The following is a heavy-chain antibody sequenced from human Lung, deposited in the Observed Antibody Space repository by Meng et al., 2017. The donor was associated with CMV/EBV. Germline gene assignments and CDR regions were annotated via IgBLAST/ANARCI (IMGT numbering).Heavy chain of an antibody. CDR1: GFTFSSYG. D-gene: IGHD2-2*01. V-gene: IGHV3-33*06. CDR3: AKDMGYCSSTGCSDYYYYGMDV. Sequence: GESXKISCAASGFTFSSYGMHWVRQAPGKGLEWVAVIWYDGSNKYYVDSVKGRFTISRDNSKNTLYLQMNSLRAEDTAVYYCAKDMGYCSSTGCSDYYYYGMDVWGQGTTVTVSS. J-gene: IGHJ6*02. CDR2: IWYDGSNK.